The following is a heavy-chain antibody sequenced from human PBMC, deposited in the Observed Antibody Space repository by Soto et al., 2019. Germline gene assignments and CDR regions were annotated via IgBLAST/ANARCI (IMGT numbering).Heavy chain of an antibody. J-gene: IGHJ4*02. Sequence: PGGSLRLSCAASGFSFSDAWMNWVRQAPGKGLEWVGRIKSKTEGATRDFAAPVRGRFAVSRDDSKNTVFLQMSSLKIEDSAVYYCTSGTGRSDFDYWGLGTLVTVSS. CDR1: GFSFSDAW. CDR3: TSGTGRSDFDY. V-gene: IGHV3-15*01. D-gene: IGHD3-3*01. CDR2: IKSKTEGATR.